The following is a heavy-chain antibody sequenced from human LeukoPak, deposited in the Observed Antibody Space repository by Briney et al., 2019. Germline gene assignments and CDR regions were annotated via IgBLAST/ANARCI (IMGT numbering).Heavy chain of an antibody. CDR1: GGSISSYY. V-gene: IGHV4-59*01. J-gene: IGHJ6*02. CDR3: ARDRLAVAGNYYYYGLDV. CDR2: IYDSGST. Sequence: SETLSLTCTVSGGSISSYYWSWIRQPPGKGLEWIGNIYDSGSTNYNPSLKSRLTISVDTSKNQFSLKLSSVTAADTAVYYCARDRLAVAGNYYYYGLDVWGQGTTVTVSS. D-gene: IGHD6-19*01.